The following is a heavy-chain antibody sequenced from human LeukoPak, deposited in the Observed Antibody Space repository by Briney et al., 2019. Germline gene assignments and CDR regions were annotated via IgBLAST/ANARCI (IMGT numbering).Heavy chain of an antibody. Sequence: ASVKVSCKASGYTFTVYYIHWVRQAPGQGLEWMGWINPNSGGTNYAQKFQGRVTMTRDPSISTAYMELSRLRSDDAAVYYCARSPSSGWYVDYWGQGTLVTVSS. D-gene: IGHD6-19*01. CDR2: INPNSGGT. CDR3: ARSPSSGWYVDY. V-gene: IGHV1-2*02. CDR1: GYTFTVYY. J-gene: IGHJ4*02.